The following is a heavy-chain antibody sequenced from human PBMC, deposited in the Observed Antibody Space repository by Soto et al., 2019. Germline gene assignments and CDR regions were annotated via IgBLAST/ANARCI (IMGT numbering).Heavy chain of an antibody. V-gene: IGHV4-4*07. D-gene: IGHD6-19*01. Sequence: SETLSLTCTVSGGSISSYFWSWIRQPAGKGLEWIGRIYASGSTNYNPSLKSRVTMSVDTSKNQFSLQLNSVTPEDTAVYYCARGGRIAVAGTDWFDPWGQGTLATVSS. J-gene: IGHJ5*02. CDR2: IYASGST. CDR3: ARGGRIAVAGTDWFDP. CDR1: GGSISSYF.